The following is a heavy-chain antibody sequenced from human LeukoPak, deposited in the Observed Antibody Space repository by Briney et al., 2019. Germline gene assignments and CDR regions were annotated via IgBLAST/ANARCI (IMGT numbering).Heavy chain of an antibody. D-gene: IGHD1-1*01. CDR3: ARTTGLRDY. V-gene: IGHV4-39*07. Sequence: SETLSLTCTVSGGSISSSSYYWGWIRQPPGKGLEWIGSIYYSGSTYYNPSLKSRVTISVDTSKNQFSLKLSSVTAADTAVYYCARTTGLRDYWGQGTLVTVSS. CDR2: IYYSGST. CDR1: GGSISSSSYY. J-gene: IGHJ4*02.